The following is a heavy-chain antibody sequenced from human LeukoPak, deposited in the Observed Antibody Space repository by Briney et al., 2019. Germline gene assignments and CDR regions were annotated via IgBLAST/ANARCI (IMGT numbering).Heavy chain of an antibody. D-gene: IGHD1-26*01. Sequence: GGSLRLSCAASGFTFSSYAMSWVRQAPGKGLEWVSAISGSGGRTYYADSVKGRFTISRDNSKNTLYLQMNSLRAEDTAVYYCATQGGSYSYRIWGQGTMVTVSS. J-gene: IGHJ3*02. V-gene: IGHV3-23*01. CDR1: GFTFSSYA. CDR2: ISGSGGRT. CDR3: ATQGGSYSYRI.